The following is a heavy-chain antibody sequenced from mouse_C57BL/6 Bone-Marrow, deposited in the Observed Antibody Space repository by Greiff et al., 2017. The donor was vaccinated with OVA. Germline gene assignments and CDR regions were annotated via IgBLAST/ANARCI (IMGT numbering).Heavy chain of an antibody. CDR1: GYTFTSYW. Sequence: VQLQQPGAELVKPGASVKLSCKASGYTFTSYWMQWVKQRPGQGLEWIGEIDPSDSYTNYNQKFKGKATLTVDTSSSTAYMQRSSLTSEDSAVYYCAWVGYYAMDDWGQGTSVTVSS. V-gene: IGHV1-50*01. CDR2: IDPSDSYT. D-gene: IGHD1-1*02. J-gene: IGHJ4*01. CDR3: AWVGYYAMDD.